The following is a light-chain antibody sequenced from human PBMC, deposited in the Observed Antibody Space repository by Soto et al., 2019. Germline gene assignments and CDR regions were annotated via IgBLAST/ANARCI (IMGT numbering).Light chain of an antibody. CDR3: QQYNSYSRT. Sequence: DIQMTQSPSTLSASVGDRDTINCRASQSISSWLAWYQQKLGKAPKLLIYDASSLESGVPSRFSGSGSGTEFTLTISSLQPDDFATYYCQQYNSYSRTFGQGTKVDIK. J-gene: IGKJ1*01. V-gene: IGKV1-5*01. CDR2: DAS. CDR1: QSISSW.